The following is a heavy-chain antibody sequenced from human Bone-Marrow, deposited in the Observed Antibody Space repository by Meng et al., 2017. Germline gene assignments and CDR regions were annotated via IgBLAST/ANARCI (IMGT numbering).Heavy chain of an antibody. Sequence: QVQLQESGPGLVRPSETLSLTCTVSGGSVYSGSYYWSWIRSPPGKGLEWIGYIYYTGTTKYNPSLKSRVTISVDTSKNQFSLNLSSVTAADTALYYCARTPGYSYGQIDSWGQGTLVTVSS. CDR3: ARTPGYSYGQIDS. J-gene: IGHJ4*02. D-gene: IGHD5-18*01. CDR1: GGSVYSGSYY. CDR2: IYYTGTT. V-gene: IGHV4-61*01.